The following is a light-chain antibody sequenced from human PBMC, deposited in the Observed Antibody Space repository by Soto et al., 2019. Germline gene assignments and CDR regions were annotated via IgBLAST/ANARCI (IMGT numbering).Light chain of an antibody. V-gene: IGLV2-11*01. CDR2: DVN. CDR1: SSDVGGYNY. J-gene: IGLJ3*02. Sequence: QSALTQPRSVSGSPGQSVTISCTGTSSDVGGYNYVSWYQQHPGKAPKLMIYDVNKRPSGVPDRFSGSKSGNRASLTISGLQAEDEADYYCCSYAGSYTWVFGGGTKLTVL. CDR3: CSYAGSYTWV.